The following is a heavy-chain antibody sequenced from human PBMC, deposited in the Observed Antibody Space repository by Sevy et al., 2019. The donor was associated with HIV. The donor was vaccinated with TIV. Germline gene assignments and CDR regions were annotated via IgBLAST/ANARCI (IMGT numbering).Heavy chain of an antibody. D-gene: IGHD1-26*01. CDR1: GFAFSSHA. V-gene: IGHV3-30-3*01. CDR2: ISYEGSET. J-gene: IGHJ4*01. CDR3: ARDGGYSIKWYPLY. Sequence: GGSLRLSCAASGFAFSSHAMHWVRQAPGKGLEWVAVISYEGSETFYAASVEGRFTISRDNSKNILSLQINSLRPEDTAVHYCARDGGYSIKWYPLYWGHGTLVTVSS.